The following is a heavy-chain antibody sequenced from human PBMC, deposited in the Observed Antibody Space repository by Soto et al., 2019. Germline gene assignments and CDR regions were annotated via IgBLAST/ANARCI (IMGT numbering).Heavy chain of an antibody. V-gene: IGHV1-69*01. CDR2: IIPIFGTA. Sequence: QVQLVQSGAEVKKPGSSVKVSCKASGGTFSSYAISWVRQAPGQGIEWMGGIIPIFGTANYAQQFQGRVTIIADESTSTADMELSSLRSEDTAVYYCAREGYYYGSGSAQGSFYPWGQGTLVTVSS. D-gene: IGHD3-10*01. J-gene: IGHJ5*02. CDR3: AREGYYYGSGSAQGSFYP. CDR1: GGTFSSYA.